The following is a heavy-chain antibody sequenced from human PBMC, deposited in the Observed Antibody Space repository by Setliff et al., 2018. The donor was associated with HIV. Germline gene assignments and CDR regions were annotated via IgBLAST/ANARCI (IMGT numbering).Heavy chain of an antibody. CDR1: GGSISSHY. CDR2: IYYSGST. CDR3: ARGIAAAGVFDY. Sequence: LSLTCTVSGGSISSHYWSWIRQPPGKGLEWIGYIYYSGSTNYNPSLKSRVTISVDTSKNQFSLKLSSVTAADTAVYYCARGIAAAGVFDYWGQGTLVTVSS. V-gene: IGHV4-59*11. J-gene: IGHJ4*02. D-gene: IGHD6-13*01.